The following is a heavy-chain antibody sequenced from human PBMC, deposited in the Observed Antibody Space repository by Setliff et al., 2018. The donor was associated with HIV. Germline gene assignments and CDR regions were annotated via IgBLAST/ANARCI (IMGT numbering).Heavy chain of an antibody. CDR1: GYTFSDYG. CDR2: IHPNTGST. CDR3: AKQGYSDSLYAFDV. D-gene: IGHD1-26*01. V-gene: IGHV1-2*06. Sequence: ASVKVSCKASGYTFSDYGISWVRQAPGQGLEWMGRIHPNTGSTNYLQEFQGRVTITRDTSMSTVYMALTGLTSDDTAVYYCAKQGYSDSLYAFDVWGQGTMVTVSS. J-gene: IGHJ3*01.